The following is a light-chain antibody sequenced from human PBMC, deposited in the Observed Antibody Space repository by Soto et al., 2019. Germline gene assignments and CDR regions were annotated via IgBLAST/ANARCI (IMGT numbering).Light chain of an antibody. CDR3: QQYGSSPLIT. V-gene: IGKV3-20*01. J-gene: IGKJ5*01. CDR1: QSLGGN. CDR2: GVS. Sequence: ELVMTQSPATLAVSPWDPATLCCRASQSLGGNLAWYQQKPGQAPKFLIYGVSSRATGIPDRFSGSGSGTDFTLTISRLEPEDFAVYHCQQYGSSPLITFGQGTRLEIK.